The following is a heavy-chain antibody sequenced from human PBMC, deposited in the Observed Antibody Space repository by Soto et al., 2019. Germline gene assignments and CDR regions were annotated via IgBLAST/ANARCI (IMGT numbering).Heavy chain of an antibody. D-gene: IGHD5-12*01. CDR1: GGSMRRSNYY. J-gene: IGHJ4*02. V-gene: IGHV4-39*01. CDR3: AVAPDY. Sequence: ASETLSLTCTVSGGSMRRSNYYWGWIRQPPGKGLEWIGSIYNSGSTYYNPSLKSRVTISVDTSKKQFSLKLTSVTAADTAVYYCAVAPDYWGQGTLVTVSS. CDR2: IYNSGST.